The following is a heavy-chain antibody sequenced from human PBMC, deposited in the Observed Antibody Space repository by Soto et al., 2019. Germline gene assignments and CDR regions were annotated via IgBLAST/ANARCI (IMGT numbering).Heavy chain of an antibody. V-gene: IGHV1-69*13. CDR1: GGNFRSEA. Sequence: SVKVSCKASGGNFRSEAISWVRQAPGHGLEWMGRIIPMFSTPHYAQKFQGRVTIIADESTTTVNMEMRGLTYEDTAVYYCARAQFSDILTADDYGMDVWGQGTSVTVS. CDR3: ARAQFSDILTADDYGMDV. CDR2: IIPMFSTP. J-gene: IGHJ6*02. D-gene: IGHD3-9*01.